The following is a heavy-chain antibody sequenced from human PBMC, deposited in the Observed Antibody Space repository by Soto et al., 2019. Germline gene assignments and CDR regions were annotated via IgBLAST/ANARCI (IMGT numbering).Heavy chain of an antibody. V-gene: IGHV6-1*01. CDR3: ARDXXXXXXYVXAXPNYYYYYGMDV. Sequence: SQTLSLTCAISGDSVSSNSAAWNWIRQPPSRGLEWLGRTYYRSKWYNDYAVSVKSRITINPDTSKNQFSLQLNSVTPEDTAAYYCARDXXXXXXYVXAXPNYYYYYGMDVWGQGTTVTVSS. CDR1: GDSVSSNSAA. J-gene: IGHJ6*02. CDR2: TYYRSKWYN. D-gene: IGHD2-15*01.